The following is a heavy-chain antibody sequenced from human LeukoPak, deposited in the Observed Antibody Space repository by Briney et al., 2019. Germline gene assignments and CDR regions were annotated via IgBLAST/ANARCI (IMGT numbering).Heavy chain of an antibody. CDR3: AKEAYYDILSGSEAEGFMDV. V-gene: IGHV3-23*01. D-gene: IGHD3-9*01. CDR2: LGGSGDST. Sequence: PGGSLRLSCAASGFTFSSSAMTWVRQAPEKGLEWVSPLGGSGDSTYYADSVKGRFTISRDNSKNTLFLEMNRLRAEDTAIYYCAKEAYYDILSGSEAEGFMDVWGKGTAVIVSS. J-gene: IGHJ6*03. CDR1: GFTFSSSA.